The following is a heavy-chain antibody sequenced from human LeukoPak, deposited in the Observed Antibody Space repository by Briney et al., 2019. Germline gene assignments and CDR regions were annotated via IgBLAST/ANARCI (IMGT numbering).Heavy chain of an antibody. CDR1: GGSISSYY. V-gene: IGHV4-59*08. D-gene: IGHD6-13*01. J-gene: IGHJ4*02. CDR2: IYYSGST. CDR3: ARLSAGIHYYFDS. Sequence: SETLSLTCTLSGGSISSYYWSWVRQPPGRGLEWIGYIYYSGSTDYNPSLKSRVTISRDTSKNQFSLKLTSVTAADTAVYYCARLSAGIHYYFDSWGQGTLVTVSS.